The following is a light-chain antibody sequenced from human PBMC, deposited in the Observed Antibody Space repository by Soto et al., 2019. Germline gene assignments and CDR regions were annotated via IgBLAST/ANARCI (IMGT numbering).Light chain of an antibody. CDR2: ETS. CDR3: QQFNNWPWT. V-gene: IGKV3D-20*02. J-gene: IGKJ1*01. CDR1: QSVNSNY. Sequence: EIVLTQSPGTLSLSPGERATLSCRASQSVNSNYLAWYQQKPGQAPRLLMYETSTRATGIPDRFSGSGSGTDFTLSISSLQSEDFAVYYCQQFNNWPWTFGQGTKVEIK.